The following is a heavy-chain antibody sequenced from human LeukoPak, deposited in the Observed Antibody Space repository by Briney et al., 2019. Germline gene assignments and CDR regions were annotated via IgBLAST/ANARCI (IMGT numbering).Heavy chain of an antibody. V-gene: IGHV3-48*01. Sequence: GGSLRLSCAASGFTFSSYSMNWVRQAPGKGLEWVSYISSSSSTIYYADSVRGRFTISRDNAKDSLYLQMNSLRAEDTAVYYCACLLLWFGETFDYWGQGTLVTVSS. J-gene: IGHJ4*02. CDR2: ISSSSSTI. CDR3: ACLLLWFGETFDY. CDR1: GFTFSSYS. D-gene: IGHD3-10*01.